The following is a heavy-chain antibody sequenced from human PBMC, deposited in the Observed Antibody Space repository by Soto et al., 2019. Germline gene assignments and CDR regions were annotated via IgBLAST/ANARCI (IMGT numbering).Heavy chain of an antibody. CDR1: GFTFSSYA. D-gene: IGHD3-16*02. CDR3: AKSRIFIGAIVTLLDS. Sequence: EVHLLESGGGLVQPGGSLTLSCATSGFTFSSYAMVWVRQAAEKGLEWVASISNNGDTAYYADSVKGSFTISRGNSENTPYRQMNGRGAVDTAVHCSAKSRIFIGAIVTLLDSWGQGTQVTVSS. J-gene: IGHJ4*02. CDR2: ISNNGDTA. V-gene: IGHV3-23*01.